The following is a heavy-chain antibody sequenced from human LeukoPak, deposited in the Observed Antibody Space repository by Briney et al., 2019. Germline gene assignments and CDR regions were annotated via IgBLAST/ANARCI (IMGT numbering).Heavy chain of an antibody. CDR1: GFTFSMYW. Sequence: PGGSLRLSCAASGFTFSMYWMHWVRQAPGEGLEWVANMRTDGSVVQYADSVKGRFTISRDNAKSSLFLQMNNARAEDTAVYYCARDKDFTIDYWGQGTLVTVSS. V-gene: IGHV3-7*01. J-gene: IGHJ4*02. CDR2: MRTDGSVV. D-gene: IGHD3-10*01. CDR3: ARDKDFTIDY.